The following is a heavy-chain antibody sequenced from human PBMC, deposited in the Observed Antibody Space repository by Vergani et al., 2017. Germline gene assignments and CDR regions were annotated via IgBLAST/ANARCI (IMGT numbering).Heavy chain of an antibody. J-gene: IGHJ6*03. CDR2: INHSGST. Sequence: QVQLQQWGAGLLKPSETLSLTCAVYGGSFSGYYWSWIRQPPGKGLEWIGEINHSGSTNYNPSLKSRVTILVDTSKNQFSLKLSSVTAADTAVYYCAGIVGATRNYYYYMDVWGKGTTVTVSS. V-gene: IGHV4-34*01. CDR1: GGSFSGYY. CDR3: AGIVGATRNYYYYMDV. D-gene: IGHD1-26*01.